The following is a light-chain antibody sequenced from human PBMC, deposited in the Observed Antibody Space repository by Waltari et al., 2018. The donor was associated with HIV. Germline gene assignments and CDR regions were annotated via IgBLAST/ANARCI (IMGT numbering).Light chain of an antibody. CDR2: SNN. CDR1: SSHTGSNI. Sequence: QSVLTQPPSASGTPGPRVTISCSGSSSHTGSNIVTWYQQLPGTAPKLLIYSNNQRPSGVPDRFSGSKSGTSASLAISGLQSEDEADYYCAAWDDSLNGWVFGGGTKLTVL. CDR3: AAWDDSLNGWV. V-gene: IGLV1-44*01. J-gene: IGLJ3*02.